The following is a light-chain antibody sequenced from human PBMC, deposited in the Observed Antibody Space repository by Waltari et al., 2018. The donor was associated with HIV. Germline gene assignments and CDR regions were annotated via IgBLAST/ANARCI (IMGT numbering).Light chain of an antibody. CDR3: QSYDSSLRASV. CDR1: RPNIGAGFL. V-gene: IGLV1-40*01. J-gene: IGLJ2*01. CDR2: SDI. Sequence: QSALTQPPSVSGAPGQRVTISCPGYRPNIGAGFLVHWYQHLPGTAPKLLVYSDINRPSGVPDRFSGSKSGTSASLVITGLQAEDEADYYCQSYDSSLRASVFGGGTKLTVL.